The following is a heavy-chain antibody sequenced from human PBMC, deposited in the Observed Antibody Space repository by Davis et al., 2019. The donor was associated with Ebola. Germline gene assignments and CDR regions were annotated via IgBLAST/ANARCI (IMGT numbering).Heavy chain of an antibody. Sequence: SGPTLVKPTQTLTLTCTFSGFSLSTSGVGVGWIRQPPGKALEWLALIYLDDDKRYSPSLKSRLTITKDTSKNQVVLTMTNMDPVETATYYCAHRPTKLRYFDWGWFDPWGQGTLVTVSS. CDR2: IYLDDDK. CDR3: AHRPTKLRYFDWGWFDP. D-gene: IGHD3-9*01. J-gene: IGHJ5*02. V-gene: IGHV2-5*02. CDR1: GFSLSTSGVG.